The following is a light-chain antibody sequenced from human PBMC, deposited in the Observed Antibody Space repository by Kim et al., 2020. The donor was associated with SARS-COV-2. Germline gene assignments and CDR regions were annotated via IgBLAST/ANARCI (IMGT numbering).Light chain of an antibody. CDR2: WAS. Sequence: DIVMTQSPDSLAASLGERATINCKSSQSVLYSSNNKTFLAWFQQKPGQPPKLLMYWASSRESGVPDRFSGRGSGTDFTLTITSVQAEDVAVYYCQQYYNPPYTFGQGTKLEI. CDR3: QQYYNPPYT. V-gene: IGKV4-1*01. J-gene: IGKJ2*01. CDR1: QSVLYSSNNKTF.